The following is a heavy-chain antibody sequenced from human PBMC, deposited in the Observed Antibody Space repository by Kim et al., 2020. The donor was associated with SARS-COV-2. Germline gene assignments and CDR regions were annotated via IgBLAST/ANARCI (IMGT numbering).Heavy chain of an antibody. D-gene: IGHD3-9*01. CDR3: ARDLVWYYDIFSYYYYYGMDV. CDR2: INTNTGNP. J-gene: IGHJ6*02. CDR1: GYTFTSYA. Sequence: ASVKVSCKASGYTFTSYAMNWVRQAPGQGLEWMGWINTNTGNPTYAQGFTGRFVFSLDTSVSTAYLQISSLKAEDTAVYYCARDLVWYYDIFSYYYYYGMDVWGQGTTVTVSS. V-gene: IGHV7-4-1*02.